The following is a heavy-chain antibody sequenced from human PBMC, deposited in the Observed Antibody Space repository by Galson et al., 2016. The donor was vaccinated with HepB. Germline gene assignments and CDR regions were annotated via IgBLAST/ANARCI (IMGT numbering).Heavy chain of an antibody. J-gene: IGHJ5*02. Sequence: SLRLSCAASGFSFSSYAMTWVRQTPGKGLEWVVSISGSSDSTTYADSVKGRFTISRDNSKNTLYLQMNSLTAEDTAIYYCAKKWVVGGVTDYFDAWGQGTLDTVSS. CDR3: AKKWVVGGVTDYFDA. V-gene: IGHV3-23*01. CDR2: ISGSSDST. D-gene: IGHD1-26*01. CDR1: GFSFSSYA.